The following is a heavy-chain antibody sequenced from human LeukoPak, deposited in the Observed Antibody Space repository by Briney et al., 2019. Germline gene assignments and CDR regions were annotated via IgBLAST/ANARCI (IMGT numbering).Heavy chain of an antibody. Sequence: GGSLRLSCAASGFTFSSYWMSWVRQAPGKGLEWVANIKQDGSEKYYVDSVKGRFTISRDNAKNSLHLQMNSLRAEDTAVYYCARYDAYCGGDCYSNPYYYYGMDVWGQGTTVTVSS. CDR3: ARYDAYCGGDCYSNPYYYYGMDV. J-gene: IGHJ6*02. CDR2: IKQDGSEK. D-gene: IGHD2-21*02. CDR1: GFTFSSYW. V-gene: IGHV3-7*01.